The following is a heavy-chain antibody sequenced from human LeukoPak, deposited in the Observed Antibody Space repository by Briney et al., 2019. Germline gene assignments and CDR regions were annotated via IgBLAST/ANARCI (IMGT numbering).Heavy chain of an antibody. D-gene: IGHD1-26*01. CDR1: GYSFSNYA. CDR2: SNASNGNT. J-gene: IGHJ6*02. Sequence: GASVKVSCKASGYSFSNYAMNWVRQAPGQRLEWMGWSNASNGNTEYSQEFQGRVTITRYTSARTAYMELSRLRSENMAVYYCAIGTPGNGLDVWGQGDTVTVSS. CDR3: AIGTPGNGLDV. V-gene: IGHV1-3*02.